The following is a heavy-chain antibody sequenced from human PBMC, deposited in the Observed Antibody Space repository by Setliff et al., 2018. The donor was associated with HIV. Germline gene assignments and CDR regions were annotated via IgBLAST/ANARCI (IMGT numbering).Heavy chain of an antibody. CDR1: GFTFSSYA. D-gene: IGHD7-27*01. V-gene: IGHV3-74*01. CDR3: AREGPQTGDHSLALF. J-gene: IGHJ4*02. CDR2: IVSDGSGT. Sequence: GGSLRLSCAASGFTFSSYAMSWVRQAPGKGLEWVARIVSDGSGTSHADAVRGRFIISRDNAKNSLYLQMNSLRSEDTAVYYCAREGPQTGDHSLALFWGQGTVVTVSS.